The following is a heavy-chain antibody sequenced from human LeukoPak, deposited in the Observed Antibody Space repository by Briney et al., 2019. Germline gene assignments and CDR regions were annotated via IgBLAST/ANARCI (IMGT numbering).Heavy chain of an antibody. J-gene: IGHJ4*02. V-gene: IGHV4-34*01. D-gene: IGHD6-19*01. CDR1: GFAFSDSW. CDR2: INHSGST. CDR3: ARGGRGGWSQDFDY. Sequence: KPGGSLRLSCAASGFAFSDSWMTWIRQPPGKGLEWIGEINHSGSTNYNPSLKSRVTISVDTSKNQFSLKLSSVTAADTAVYYCARGGRGGWSQDFDYWGQGTLVTVSS.